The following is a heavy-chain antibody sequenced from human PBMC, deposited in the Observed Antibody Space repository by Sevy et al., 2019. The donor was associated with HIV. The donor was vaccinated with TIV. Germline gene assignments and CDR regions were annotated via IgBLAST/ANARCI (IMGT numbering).Heavy chain of an antibody. CDR3: AKNRPPGGSYFSRHGMDV. D-gene: IGHD1-26*01. Sequence: GGSLRLSCTASGFTFSTYDIHWVRQAPGKGLEWVAIIAYDGNYRYYSDSVRGRFSMSRDNSKNTAYLQTSGLSVEDTAVYYCAKNRPPGGSYFSRHGMDVWGRGTTVTVSS. V-gene: IGHV3-30*18. CDR1: GFTFSTYD. CDR2: IAYDGNYR. J-gene: IGHJ6*02.